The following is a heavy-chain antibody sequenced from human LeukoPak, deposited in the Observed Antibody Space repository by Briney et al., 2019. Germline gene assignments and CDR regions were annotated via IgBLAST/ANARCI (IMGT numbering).Heavy chain of an antibody. D-gene: IGHD2-15*01. CDR3: AKADQYCSGGSCYYFDY. V-gene: IGHV3-21*04. J-gene: IGHJ4*02. Sequence: GGSLRLSCAASGFTFSSYSMNWVRQAPGKGLEWVSSISSSSSYIYYADSVKGRFTISRDNSKNTLYLQMNSLRAEDTAVYYCAKADQYCSGGSCYYFDYWGQGTLVTVSS. CDR1: GFTFSSYS. CDR2: ISSSSSYI.